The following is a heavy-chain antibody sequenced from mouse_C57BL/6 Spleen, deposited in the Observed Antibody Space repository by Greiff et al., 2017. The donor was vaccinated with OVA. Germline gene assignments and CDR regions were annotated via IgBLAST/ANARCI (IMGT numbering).Heavy chain of an antibody. CDR1: GFTFSSYG. D-gene: IGHD1-1*01. CDR2: ISSGGSYT. CDR3: ARQKDYGSDYFDY. V-gene: IGHV5-6*01. Sequence: EVKVVESGGDLVKPGGSLKLSCAASGFTFSSYGMSWVRQTPDKRLEWVATISSGGSYTYYPDSVKGRFTISRDKAKNTLYLQMSSLKSEDTAMYYGARQKDYGSDYFDYWGQGTTLTVSS. J-gene: IGHJ2*01.